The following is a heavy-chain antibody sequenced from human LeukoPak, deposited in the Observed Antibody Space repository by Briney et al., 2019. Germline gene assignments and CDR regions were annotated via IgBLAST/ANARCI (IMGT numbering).Heavy chain of an antibody. V-gene: IGHV4-34*01. CDR1: GGSFSGYY. CDR2: INHSGST. J-gene: IGHJ4*02. D-gene: IGHD3-22*01. CDR3: ARAPRVYYYDSSGYGRGPFDY. Sequence: SETLSLTCAVYGGSFSGYYWSWIRQPPGKGLEWIGEINHSGSTNYNPSLKSRVTISVDTSKNQFSLKLSSVTAADTAVYYCARAPRVYYYDSSGYGRGPFDYWGQGTQVTVSS.